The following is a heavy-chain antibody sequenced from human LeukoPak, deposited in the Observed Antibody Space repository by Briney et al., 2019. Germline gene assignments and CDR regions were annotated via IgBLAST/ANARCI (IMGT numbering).Heavy chain of an antibody. D-gene: IGHD4-17*01. J-gene: IGHJ3*02. Sequence: ASETLSLTCTVSGDSITSGSYYWGWIRQPPGRGLEWIGSLYYSGNTYYNPSLKSRVTISVDTSNNEFSLRLTSVTAADTAVYYCARDRSTETPPRPDAFDIWGQGTMVTVSS. CDR3: ARDRSTETPPRPDAFDI. CDR2: LYYSGNT. CDR1: GDSITSGSYY. V-gene: IGHV4-39*07.